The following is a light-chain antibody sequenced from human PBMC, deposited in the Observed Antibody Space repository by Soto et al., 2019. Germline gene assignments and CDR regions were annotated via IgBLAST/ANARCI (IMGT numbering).Light chain of an antibody. Sequence: EILMTQSPASLSVSPGERATLSCRASQSVNNNLAWYQQKPGQAPRLVIYGASSRATGIPARFSGSGSGTEFTLTISSLQSEDFAVYYCQQYGDSPQTFGPGTKVEI. J-gene: IGKJ1*01. CDR3: QQYGDSPQT. CDR1: QSVNNN. V-gene: IGKV3D-15*01. CDR2: GAS.